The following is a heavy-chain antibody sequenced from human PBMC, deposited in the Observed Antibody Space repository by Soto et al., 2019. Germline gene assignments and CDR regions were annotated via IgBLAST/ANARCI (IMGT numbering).Heavy chain of an antibody. Sequence: QLQLQESGPGLVKPSETLSLTCSISGGSISSSVYYWAWIRQPPRKGLEWLASVYYSGSTYYKPSLRSRLTISVDTSKNQFSLNLTSVTAADTAVYFCARHKREKGSGTFFFEDWGQGTLVTVSS. CDR2: VYYSGST. D-gene: IGHD3-10*01. V-gene: IGHV4-39*01. J-gene: IGHJ4*02. CDR3: ARHKREKGSGTFFFED. CDR1: GGSISSSVYY.